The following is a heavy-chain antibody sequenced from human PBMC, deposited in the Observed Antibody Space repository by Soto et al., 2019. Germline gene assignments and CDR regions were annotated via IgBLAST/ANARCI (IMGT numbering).Heavy chain of an antibody. J-gene: IGHJ6*02. Sequence: QVQLVESGGGVVQPGRSLRLSCAASGFTFSSYGMHWVRQAPGKGLEWVAVIWYDGSNKYYADSVKGRFTISRDNSKNTLYLQMNSLRAEDTAVYYCARDNGGEPIDGMDVWGQGTTVTVSS. CDR1: GFTFSSYG. CDR3: ARDNGGEPIDGMDV. CDR2: IWYDGSNK. V-gene: IGHV3-33*01.